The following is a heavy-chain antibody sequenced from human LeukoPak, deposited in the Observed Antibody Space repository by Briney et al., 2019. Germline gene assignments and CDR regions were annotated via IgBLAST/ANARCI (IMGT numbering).Heavy chain of an antibody. D-gene: IGHD3-3*01. J-gene: IGHJ2*01. CDR3: ARGILGSFYFDV. V-gene: IGHV4-34*01. CDR2: IHYKGAT. Sequence: SETLSLTCAVSGGSFSGYYWSWIRQSPGKGLEWIAEIHYKGATSHKPSLESRVTISGDTSKNQISLKVTSVTAADTAVCYCARGILGSFYFDVWGRGTLVTVSS. CDR1: GGSFSGYY.